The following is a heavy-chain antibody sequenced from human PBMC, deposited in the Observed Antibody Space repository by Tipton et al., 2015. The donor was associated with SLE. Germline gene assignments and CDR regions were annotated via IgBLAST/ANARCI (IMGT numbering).Heavy chain of an antibody. CDR1: GFIFNNFA. D-gene: IGHD1-26*01. CDR3: ARDRYSASAHCES. J-gene: IGHJ4*02. CDR2: ISDDGSSR. Sequence: SLRLSCTGSGFIFNNFAVHWVRQAPGKGLEWVAVISDDGSSRYYADSAKGRFTITRDSSRDTVYLQLSRLRPEDTAVYFCARDRYSASAHCESWGQGPLVVVSS. V-gene: IGHV3-30*04.